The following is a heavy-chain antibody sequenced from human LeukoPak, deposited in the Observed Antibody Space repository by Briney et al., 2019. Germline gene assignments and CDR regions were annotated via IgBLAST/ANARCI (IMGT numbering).Heavy chain of an antibody. CDR1: GFTFSSHW. D-gene: IGHD3-10*01. Sequence: PGGSLRLSCAASGFTFSSHWMSWVRQAPGKGLEWVANINQDGSEKYYVDSVKGRFTISRDNAKHSLYLQMNSLRAEDTAVYYCARDHRDPGVIFDYWGQGTLVTVSS. J-gene: IGHJ4*02. CDR3: ARDHRDPGVIFDY. V-gene: IGHV3-7*01. CDR2: INQDGSEK.